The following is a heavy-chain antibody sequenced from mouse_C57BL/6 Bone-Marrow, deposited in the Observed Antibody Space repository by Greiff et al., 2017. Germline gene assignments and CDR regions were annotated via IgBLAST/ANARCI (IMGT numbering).Heavy chain of an antibody. CDR1: GYTFTSYW. D-gene: IGHD1-1*01. Sequence: QVQLKQPGAELVRPGSSVKLSCKASGYTFTSYWMDWVKQRPGQGLEWIGNIYPSDSETHYNQKFKDKATLTVDKSSSTAYMQLSSLTSEDSAVYYCARGIYYYGSSPYYFDYWGQGTTLTVSS. CDR2: IYPSDSET. V-gene: IGHV1-61*01. J-gene: IGHJ2*01. CDR3: ARGIYYYGSSPYYFDY.